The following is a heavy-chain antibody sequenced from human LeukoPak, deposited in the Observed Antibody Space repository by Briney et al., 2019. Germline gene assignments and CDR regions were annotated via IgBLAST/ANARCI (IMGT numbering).Heavy chain of an antibody. V-gene: IGHV3-23*01. CDR3: AREIVVVVAATRYYYYGMDV. CDR1: GFTFSSYA. CDR2: ISGSGGST. D-gene: IGHD2-15*01. J-gene: IGHJ6*02. Sequence: GGSLRLSCAASGFTFSSYAMSWVRQAPGKGLEWVSAISGSGGSTDYADSVKGRFTISRDNSKNTLYLQMNSLRAEDTAVYYCAREIVVVVAATRYYYYGMDVWGQGTTVTVSS.